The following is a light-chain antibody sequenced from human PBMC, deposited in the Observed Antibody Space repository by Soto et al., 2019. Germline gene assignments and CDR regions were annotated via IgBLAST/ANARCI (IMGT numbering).Light chain of an antibody. Sequence: QSVLTQPPSASGSPGQSVTISCTGTSSNVGDYNYISCYQQHPGKAPKLIIYEVNKRPSGVPHRSSGSKSSNTASLTVSGLHDEDADDYYSASYDGRNALLFGGGTKLTVL. CDR1: SSNVGDYNY. J-gene: IGLJ3*02. V-gene: IGLV2-8*01. CDR3: ASYDGRNALL. CDR2: EVN.